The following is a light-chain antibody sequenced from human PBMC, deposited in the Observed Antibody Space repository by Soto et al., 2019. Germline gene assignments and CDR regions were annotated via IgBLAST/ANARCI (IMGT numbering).Light chain of an antibody. CDR2: DVS. CDR3: SSYVSSNYD. V-gene: IGLV2-14*03. Sequence: QSALTQPASVSGSPGQSITISCTGTSSDVGGSNYVSWYQQHSGKAPKLIIFDVSHRPSGFSNRFSGSKSGNTASLTISGLQAEDEADYYCSSYVSSNYDFGTGTKLTVL. J-gene: IGLJ1*01. CDR1: SSDVGGSNY.